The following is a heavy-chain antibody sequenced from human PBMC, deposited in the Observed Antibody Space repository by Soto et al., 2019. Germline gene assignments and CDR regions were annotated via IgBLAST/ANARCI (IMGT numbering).Heavy chain of an antibody. CDR1: GFTFSGYW. J-gene: IGHJ3*02. Sequence: EVQMVESGGGLVQPGGSLRLSCAASGFTFSGYWMHWVRHAPGKGLVWVSRIHSDGITPIYADSVTGRFTISRDNARNTLYLQMNSLRAEDTAVYYWATVPVPAFAIWGRGTMVTVSS. CDR2: IHSDGITP. CDR3: ATVPVPAFAI. V-gene: IGHV3-74*01. D-gene: IGHD2-2*01.